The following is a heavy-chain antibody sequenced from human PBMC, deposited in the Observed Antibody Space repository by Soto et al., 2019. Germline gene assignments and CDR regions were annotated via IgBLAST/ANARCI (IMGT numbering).Heavy chain of an antibody. CDR1: GYTFTSYG. CDR2: ISAYNGNT. D-gene: IGHD1-26*01. J-gene: IGHJ6*02. Sequence: ASVKVSCKASGYTFTSYGISWVRQAPGQGLEWMGWISAYNGNTNYAQKLQGRVTMTTDTSTSTAYMELRSLRSDDTAVYSCAREGGHSGSYYYYYGMDVWGQGTTVTVSS. V-gene: IGHV1-18*04. CDR3: AREGGHSGSYYYYYGMDV.